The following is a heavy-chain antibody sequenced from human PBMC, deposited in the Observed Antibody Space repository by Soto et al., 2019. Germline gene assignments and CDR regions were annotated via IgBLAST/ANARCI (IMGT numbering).Heavy chain of an antibody. V-gene: IGHV4-30-4*08. CDR1: GGSISSGDYY. J-gene: IGHJ4*02. CDR3: ARLYSSSWYGGGYFDY. D-gene: IGHD6-13*01. CDR2: IYYSGST. Sequence: QVQLQESGPGLVKPSQTLSLTCTVSGGSISSGDYYWSWIRQPPGKGLEWIGYIYYSGSTYYNPSLXGXVXIXXDTSKNQFSLKLSSVTAADTAVYYCARLYSSSWYGGGYFDYWGQGTLVTVSS.